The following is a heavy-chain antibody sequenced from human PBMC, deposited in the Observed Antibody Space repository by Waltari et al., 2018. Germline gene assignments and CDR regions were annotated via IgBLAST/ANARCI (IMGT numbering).Heavy chain of an antibody. D-gene: IGHD3-10*01. J-gene: IGHJ4*02. CDR1: GFTFNTHA. CDR3: AKAYGSGSYSD. V-gene: IGHV3-23*01. Sequence: EVQLLESGGGLVQPGGSLRLSCAASGFTFNTHAMSWVRQAPGKGLEWVSGSSGSGGSTYYADSVKGRFTISRDNSKNTLYLLMNSLRAEDTAVYYCAKAYGSGSYSDWGQGTLVTVSS. CDR2: SSGSGGST.